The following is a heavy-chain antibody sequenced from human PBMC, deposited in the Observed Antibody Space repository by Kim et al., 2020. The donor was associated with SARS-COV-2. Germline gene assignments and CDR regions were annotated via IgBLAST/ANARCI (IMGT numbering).Heavy chain of an antibody. Sequence: SVKVSCKASGGTFSTYTITWVRQAPGQGLEWMGGIIPIFGTPDYAQKFQGRVTISADESTTTAYMELSSLRSEDTAVYYCAKKAIVGPLDYWGQGTLVAVSS. J-gene: IGHJ4*02. D-gene: IGHD2-15*01. V-gene: IGHV1-69*13. CDR2: IIPIFGTP. CDR1: GGTFSTYT. CDR3: AKKAIVGPLDY.